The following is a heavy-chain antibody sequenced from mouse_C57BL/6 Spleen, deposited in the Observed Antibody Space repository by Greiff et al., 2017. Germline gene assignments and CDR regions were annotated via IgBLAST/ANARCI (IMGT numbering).Heavy chain of an antibody. D-gene: IGHD5-2*01. V-gene: IGHV1-82*01. J-gene: IGHJ3*01. CDR2: IYPGDGDT. Sequence: VQLQQSGPELVKPGASVKISCKASGYAFSSSWMNWVKQRPGKGLEWIGRIYPGDGDTNYNGKFKGKATLTADKSSSTAYMRLSSLTSEDSAVYFCAREEYCGFAYWGQGTLVTVSA. CDR3: AREEYCGFAY. CDR1: GYAFSSSW.